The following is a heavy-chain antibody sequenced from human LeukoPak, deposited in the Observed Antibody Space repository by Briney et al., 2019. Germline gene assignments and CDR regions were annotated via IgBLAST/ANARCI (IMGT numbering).Heavy chain of an antibody. V-gene: IGHV3-11*03. CDR2: ISASSSDT. D-gene: IGHD5-24*01. CDR3: VRARAYGRNDPRSADY. J-gene: IGHJ4*02. CDR1: GFTFNDYY. Sequence: GGSLRLSCAASGFTFNDYYMTWIRQPPGKGLEWLSYISASSSDTNYADSVKGRFTISRDNAKNSVDLHMNTLRAEDTAVYYCVRARAYGRNDPRSADYWGQGTLVTVSS.